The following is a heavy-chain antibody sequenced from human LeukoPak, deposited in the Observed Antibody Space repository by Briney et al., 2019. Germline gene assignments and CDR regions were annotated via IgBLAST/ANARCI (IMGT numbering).Heavy chain of an antibody. CDR1: GGSFSGYY. CDR3: ARKRGLRCSSTSCYAGSWFDP. Sequence: PSETLSLTCAVYGGSFSGYYWSWIRQPPGKGLEWIGEINHSGSTNYNSSLKSRVTISVDTSKNQFSLKLSSVTAADTAVYYCARKRGLRCSSTSCYAGSWFDPWGQGTLVTVSS. D-gene: IGHD2-2*01. CDR2: INHSGST. J-gene: IGHJ5*02. V-gene: IGHV4-34*01.